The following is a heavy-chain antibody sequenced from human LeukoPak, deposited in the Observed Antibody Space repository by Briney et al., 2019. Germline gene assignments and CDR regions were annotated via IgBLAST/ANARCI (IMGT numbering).Heavy chain of an antibody. D-gene: IGHD2-2*02. Sequence: ASVKVSCKASGYTFTSYDINWVRQATGQGLEWMGWMNPNSGNTGYAQKFQGRVTMTRNTSISTAYMELSSLRSEDTAVYYCARAPRYCSSTSCYKGRNNWFDPWGQGTLVTVSS. CDR2: MNPNSGNT. V-gene: IGHV1-8*01. CDR1: GYTFTSYD. J-gene: IGHJ5*02. CDR3: ARAPRYCSSTSCYKGRNNWFDP.